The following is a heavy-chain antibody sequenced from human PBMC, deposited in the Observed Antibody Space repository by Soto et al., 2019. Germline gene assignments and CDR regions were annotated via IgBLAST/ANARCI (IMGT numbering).Heavy chain of an antibody. CDR1: GYTLTELS. Sequence: GASVKVSCKVSGYTLTELSMHWVRQAPGKGLEWMGGFDPEDGETIYAQKFQGRVTMTTDTSTSTAYMELRSLRSDDTAVYYCARGNYDILTGYYRHFDYWGQGTLVTVSS. J-gene: IGHJ4*02. V-gene: IGHV1-24*01. CDR3: ARGNYDILTGYYRHFDY. CDR2: FDPEDGET. D-gene: IGHD3-9*01.